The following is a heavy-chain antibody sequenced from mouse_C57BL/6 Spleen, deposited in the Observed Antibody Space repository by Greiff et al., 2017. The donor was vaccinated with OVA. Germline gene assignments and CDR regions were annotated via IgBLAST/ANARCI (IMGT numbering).Heavy chain of an antibody. V-gene: IGHV1-81*01. CDR3: ARRGPIDY. CDR2: IYPRSGNT. Sequence: VKPQESGAELARPGASVKLSCKASGYTFTSYGISWVKQRTGQGLEWIGEIYPRSGNTYYNEKFKGKATLTADKSSSTAYMELRSLTSEDSAVYFCARRGPIDYWGQGSTLTVSS. CDR1: GYTFTSYG. D-gene: IGHD3-3*01. J-gene: IGHJ2*01.